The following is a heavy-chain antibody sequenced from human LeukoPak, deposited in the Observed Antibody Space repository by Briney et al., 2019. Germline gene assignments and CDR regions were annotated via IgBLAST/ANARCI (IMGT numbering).Heavy chain of an antibody. D-gene: IGHD4-11*01. J-gene: IGHJ5*01. Sequence: NPSETLSLTCTVSGGSISSYYWSWIRQPPGKGLEWIGYIYYSGSTNYNPSLKSRVTMSVDTSKNQLSLKLTSVTAADTAVYYCARDLGSTYGWFDFWGQGTLVTVSS. CDR1: GGSISSYY. CDR2: IYYSGST. V-gene: IGHV4-59*01. CDR3: ARDLGSTYGWFDF.